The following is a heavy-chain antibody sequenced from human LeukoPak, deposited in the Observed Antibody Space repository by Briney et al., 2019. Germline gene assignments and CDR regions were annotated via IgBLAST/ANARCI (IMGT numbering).Heavy chain of an antibody. CDR2: INPNSAGT. CDR1: GYTFTDYY. V-gene: IGHV1-2*02. CDR3: AREDGGGYFDS. Sequence: ASVKVSCKTSGYTFTDYYMDWVRQAPGQGLEWMGWINPNSAGTNYAQKFQGRVTMTRDTSINTVYMELSRLTSDDTAVYYCAREDGGGYFDSWGQRILVTVSS. J-gene: IGHJ4*01. D-gene: IGHD4-23*01.